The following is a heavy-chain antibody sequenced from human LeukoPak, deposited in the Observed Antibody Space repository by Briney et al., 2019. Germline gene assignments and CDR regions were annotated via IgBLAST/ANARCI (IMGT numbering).Heavy chain of an antibody. CDR2: ISGSGGST. V-gene: IGHV3-23*01. CDR3: AKRSIIAVAGMRYIN. CDR1: GFTFSSYA. Sequence: GGSLRLSCAASGFTFSSYAMSWVRQAPGKGLEWVSAISGSGGSTYYADSVKGRFTISRDNSKNTLYLQMNSLRDEDTAVYYWAKRSIIAVAGMRYINWGQGTLVTVSS. D-gene: IGHD6-19*01. J-gene: IGHJ4*02.